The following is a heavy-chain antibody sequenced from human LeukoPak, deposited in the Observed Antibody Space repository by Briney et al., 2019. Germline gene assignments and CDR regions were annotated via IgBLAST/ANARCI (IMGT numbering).Heavy chain of an antibody. Sequence: GGSLRLSCAASGFTFNNYGMHWVRQAPGKGLEWVTFIQYDGSNTYHADSVKGRFTFSRDNAKNSLYLQMNSLRAEDTAVYYCARGSDTAMVLFSCFDYWGQGTLVTVSS. V-gene: IGHV3-30*02. J-gene: IGHJ4*02. D-gene: IGHD5-18*01. CDR2: IQYDGSNT. CDR3: ARGSDTAMVLFSCFDY. CDR1: GFTFNNYG.